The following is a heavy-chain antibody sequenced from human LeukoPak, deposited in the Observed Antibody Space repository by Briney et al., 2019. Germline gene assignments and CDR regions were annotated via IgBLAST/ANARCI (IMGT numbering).Heavy chain of an antibody. J-gene: IGHJ4*02. V-gene: IGHV4-34*01. CDR3: ARHIRTTSSGYYPY. CDR2: INHSGRS. D-gene: IGHD3-22*01. CDR1: GGSFSGYY. Sequence: SETLCLTCAVYGGSFSGYYWSWIRQPPGKGLEWIGEINHSGRSNYNPSLKSRVTISVDTSKNQFSLILSSVTAADTAVYYCARHIRTTSSGYYPYWGQGTLVTVSS.